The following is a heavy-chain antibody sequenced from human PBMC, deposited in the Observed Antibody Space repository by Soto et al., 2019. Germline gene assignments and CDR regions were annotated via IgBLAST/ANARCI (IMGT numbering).Heavy chain of an antibody. Sequence: ASVKVSCKASGYSFTSYYMHWVRQAPGQGLEWMGIINPSDGSATYAQKFQGRVTMTRDTSTSTVYMELSSLRSEDTAVYYCARWAATGTGGTPFDPWGQGXLVTVSS. CDR3: ARWAATGTGGTPFDP. CDR2: INPSDGSA. V-gene: IGHV1-46*01. J-gene: IGHJ5*02. CDR1: GYSFTSYY. D-gene: IGHD6-13*01.